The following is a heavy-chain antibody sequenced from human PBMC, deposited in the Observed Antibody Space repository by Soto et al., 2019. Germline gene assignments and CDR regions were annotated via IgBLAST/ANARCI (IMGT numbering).Heavy chain of an antibody. J-gene: IGHJ5*02. D-gene: IGHD2-2*01. V-gene: IGHV3-21*01. CDR1: GFTFSSYS. CDR2: ISSSSSYI. CDR3: ARYPGYCSSTSCPGYWFDP. Sequence: EVQLVESGGGLVKPGGSLRLSCAASGFTFSSYSMNWVRQAPGKGLEWVSSISSSSSYIYYADSVKGRFTISRDNAKNSLYLQMNSLRAEDTAVYYCARYPGYCSSTSCPGYWFDPWGQGTLVTASS.